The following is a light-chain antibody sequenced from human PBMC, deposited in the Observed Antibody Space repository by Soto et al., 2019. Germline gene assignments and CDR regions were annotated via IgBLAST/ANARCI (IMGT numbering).Light chain of an antibody. Sequence: QMTQSPSSLSASVGDRVTITCRASESIISHLNWYQQKLGKAPKLLIYTVSNLQSGVPSRFSGSGSETDFTLTISGLQPEDFPTYYCQQSYSAPFTFGPGTTVDF. J-gene: IGKJ3*01. CDR1: ESIISH. CDR2: TVS. V-gene: IGKV1-39*01. CDR3: QQSYSAPFT.